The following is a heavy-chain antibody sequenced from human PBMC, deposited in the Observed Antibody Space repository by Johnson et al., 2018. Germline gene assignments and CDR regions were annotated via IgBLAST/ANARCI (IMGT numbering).Heavy chain of an antibody. V-gene: IGHV3-23*04. J-gene: IGHJ6*02. CDR2: ISGRGGST. CDR1: GFTFDDYA. D-gene: IGHD1-26*01. Sequence: VQLVESGGGLVQPGRSLRLSCAASGFTFDDYAMHWVRQAPGKGLGWVSVISGRGGSTYYGDSVKGRFTISRDNSKNTLYLQMNTLRAEDTAVYYWARWGHSGSYSQYYYYYYGMDVWGQGTTVTVSS. CDR3: ARWGHSGSYSQYYYYYYGMDV.